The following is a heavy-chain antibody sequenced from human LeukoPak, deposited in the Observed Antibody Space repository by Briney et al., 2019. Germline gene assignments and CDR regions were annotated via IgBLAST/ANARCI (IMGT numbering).Heavy chain of an antibody. J-gene: IGHJ4*02. CDR3: AKGGKTIMCPTSCYDY. Sequence: GGSLRLSCAASGFTFSDHAMSWVRQAPAKGLEWVSSINGNGGGNYYIDSVKGRFTVSRDNSENALYLQMNNLRTEDTAVYYCAKGGKTIMCPTSCYDYWGQGTLVTVSS. CDR1: GFTFSDHA. V-gene: IGHV3-23*01. CDR2: INGNGGGN. D-gene: IGHD2-2*01.